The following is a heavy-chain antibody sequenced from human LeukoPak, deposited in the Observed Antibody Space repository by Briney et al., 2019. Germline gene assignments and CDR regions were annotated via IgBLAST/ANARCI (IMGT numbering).Heavy chain of an antibody. CDR2: IYYSGST. CDR1: GGSISSYY. V-gene: IGHV4-59*01. J-gene: IGHJ4*02. D-gene: IGHD3-3*01. CDR3: ARAVPDKKPMYDFWGGYPY. Sequence: SETLSLTCTVSGGSISSYYWSWIRQPPGKGLEWIGYIYYSGSTNYNPSLKSRVTISVDTSKNQFSLKLSSVTAADTAVYYCARAVPDKKPMYDFWGGYPYWGQGTLVTVSS.